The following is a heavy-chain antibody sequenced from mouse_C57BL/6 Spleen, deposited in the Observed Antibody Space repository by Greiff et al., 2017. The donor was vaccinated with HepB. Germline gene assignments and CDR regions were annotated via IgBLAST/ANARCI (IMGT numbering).Heavy chain of an antibody. D-gene: IGHD1-1*01. V-gene: IGHV1-54*01. CDR1: GYAFTNYL. Sequence: QVQLKQSGAELVRPGTSVKVSCKASGYAFTNYLIEWVKQRPGQGLEWIGVINPGSGGTNYNEKFKGKATLTADKSSSTAYMQLSSLTSEDSAVYFCARKGITTVVDYWGQGTTLTVSS. J-gene: IGHJ2*01. CDR3: ARKGITTVVDY. CDR2: INPGSGGT.